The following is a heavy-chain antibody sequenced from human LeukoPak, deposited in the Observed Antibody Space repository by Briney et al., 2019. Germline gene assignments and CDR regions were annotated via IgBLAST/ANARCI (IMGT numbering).Heavy chain of an antibody. J-gene: IGHJ4*02. Sequence: GGSLGLSCAASGFTFDDYSMHWVRQAPGKGLEWVALIKDDGSTTNYADSVKGRFTASRDDAKNTVYLQMSSLRAEDTAVYYCHPLAFVTNWGQGTLVTVSS. CDR3: HPLAFVTN. D-gene: IGHD2-8*01. V-gene: IGHV3-74*01. CDR1: GFTFDDYS. CDR2: IKDDGSTT.